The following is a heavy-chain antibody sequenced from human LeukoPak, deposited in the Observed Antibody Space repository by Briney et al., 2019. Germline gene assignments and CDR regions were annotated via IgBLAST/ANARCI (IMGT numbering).Heavy chain of an antibody. CDR2: INHSGST. V-gene: IGHV4-34*01. CDR3: ARGQGGYFPDY. CDR1: GGSFSGYY. J-gene: IGHJ4*02. Sequence: PSETLSLTWAVYGGSFSGYYWSWIRQPPGKGLEWIGEINHSGSTNYNPSLKSRVTISVDTSKNQFSLKLSSVTAADTAVYYCARGQGGYFPDYWGQGTLVTVSS. D-gene: IGHD2/OR15-2a*01.